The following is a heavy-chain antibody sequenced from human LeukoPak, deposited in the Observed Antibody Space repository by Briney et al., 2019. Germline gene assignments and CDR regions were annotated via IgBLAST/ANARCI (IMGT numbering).Heavy chain of an antibody. CDR2: IYYTGTT. D-gene: IGHD6-13*01. Sequence: SETLSLTCTVSGGSISSGSYYWGWIRQPPGMGLEWIGNIYYTGTTYYNPSLKSRVTISVDTSKNHFSLKLSSVTAADTAVYYCARRNIIAAGYFDYWGQGTLVTVSS. J-gene: IGHJ4*02. CDR3: ARRNIIAAGYFDY. V-gene: IGHV4-39*02. CDR1: GGSISSGSYY.